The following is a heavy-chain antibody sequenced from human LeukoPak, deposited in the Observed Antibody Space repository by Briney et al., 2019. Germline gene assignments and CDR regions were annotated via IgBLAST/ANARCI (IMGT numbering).Heavy chain of an antibody. V-gene: IGHV3-33*01. CDR3: ARDLYYYDSSGYFNYYYYYGRVL. D-gene: IGHD3-22*01. J-gene: IGHJ6*02. Sequence: GGSLRLSCAASGFTFSSYGMHWVRQAPGKGLEWVAVIWYDGSNKYYADSVKGRFTISRDNSKNTLYLQMNSLRAEDTAVYYCARDLYYYDSSGYFNYYYYYGRVLWGQGTRDSVSS. CDR1: GFTFSSYG. CDR2: IWYDGSNK.